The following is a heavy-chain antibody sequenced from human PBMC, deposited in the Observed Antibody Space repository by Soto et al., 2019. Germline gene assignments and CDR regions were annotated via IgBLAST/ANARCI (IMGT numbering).Heavy chain of an antibody. V-gene: IGHV4-34*01. D-gene: IGHD3-16*01. J-gene: IGHJ3*02. CDR3: AGGALHAFDI. CDR1: GGSFSGYY. Sequence: SETLSLTCAVYGGSFSGYYWSWIRQPPGKGLEWIGEINHSGSTNYNPSLKSRVTISVDTSKNQFSLKLSSVTAADTAVYYCAGGALHAFDIWGQGTMVTVSS. CDR2: INHSGST.